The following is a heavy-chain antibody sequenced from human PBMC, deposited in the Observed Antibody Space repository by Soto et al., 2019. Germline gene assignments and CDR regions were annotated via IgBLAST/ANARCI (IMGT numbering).Heavy chain of an antibody. CDR1: GFTFSNYW. Sequence: EVHLVESGGELVQPGGSLRLSCAASGFTFSNYWMHWVRQVPGKGPVWVSRIKGDVSSTNYADSVKGRFTISRDNAKSTLYLQMNSLRAEDTAVYYCARGAGGYSYMDVWGKGTTVTVSS. V-gene: IGHV3-74*01. CDR3: ARGAGGYSYMDV. CDR2: IKGDVSST. J-gene: IGHJ6*03. D-gene: IGHD3-10*01.